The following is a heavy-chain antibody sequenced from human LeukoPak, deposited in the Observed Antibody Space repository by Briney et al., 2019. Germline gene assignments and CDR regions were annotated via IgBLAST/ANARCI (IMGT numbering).Heavy chain of an antibody. Sequence: ASVKVSCKASGYTFTGYYMHWVRQAPGQGLEWMGWINPNSGGTNCAQKFQGRVTMTRDTSISTAYMELSRLRSDDTAVYYCARMWNRGEFDPWGQGTLVTVSS. CDR2: INPNSGGT. CDR3: ARMWNRGEFDP. D-gene: IGHD1-1*01. CDR1: GYTFTGYY. J-gene: IGHJ5*02. V-gene: IGHV1-2*02.